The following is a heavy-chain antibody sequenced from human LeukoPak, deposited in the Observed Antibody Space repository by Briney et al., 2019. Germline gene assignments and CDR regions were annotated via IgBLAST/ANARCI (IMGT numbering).Heavy chain of an antibody. J-gene: IGHJ5*02. CDR1: GGSISSSSYY. CDR2: IYYSGST. V-gene: IGHV4-39*01. Sequence: PSETLSLTCTVSGGSISSSSYYWGWIRQPPGKELEWIGSIYYSGSTYYNPSLKSRVTISVDTSKNQFSLKLSSVTAADTAVYYCARRPGNWFDPWGQGTLVTVSS. CDR3: ARRPGNWFDP.